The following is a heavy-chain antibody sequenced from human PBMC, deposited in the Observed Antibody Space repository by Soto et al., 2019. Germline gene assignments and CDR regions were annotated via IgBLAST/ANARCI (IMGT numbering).Heavy chain of an antibody. D-gene: IGHD3-22*01. J-gene: IGHJ4*02. CDR1: GGSFSGYY. CDR2: INHSGST. CDR3: ARGFFPRITMIVRKEKRYYFDY. V-gene: IGHV4-34*01. Sequence: SETLSLTCAVYGGSFSGYYWSWIRQPPGKGLEWIGEINHSGSTNYNPSLKSRVTISVDTSQNQFSLKLSSVTAADTAVYYCARGFFPRITMIVRKEKRYYFDYWGQGTLVTVSS.